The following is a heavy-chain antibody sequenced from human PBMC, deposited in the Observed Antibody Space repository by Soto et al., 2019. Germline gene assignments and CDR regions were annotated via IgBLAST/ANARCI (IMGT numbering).Heavy chain of an antibody. Sequence: VQLLESGGGLVQPGGSLRLSCVASGFTFSTRAMMWVRQAPGKGLEWVSGIVGSGDAFHADSVKGRFTISKDNSKNTLYLQMNGLRAEDTAVYFCAKDAVYDEGVWLPDYWGQGTLVTVSS. V-gene: IGHV3-23*01. CDR2: IVGSGDA. CDR3: AKDAVYDEGVWLPDY. D-gene: IGHD5-12*01. CDR1: GFTFSTRA. J-gene: IGHJ4*02.